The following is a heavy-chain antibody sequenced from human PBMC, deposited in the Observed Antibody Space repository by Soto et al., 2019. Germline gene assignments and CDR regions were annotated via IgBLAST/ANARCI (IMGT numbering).Heavy chain of an antibody. D-gene: IGHD2-8*01. CDR2: ISGSGGST. Sequence: GESLKISCAASGFTFSSYAMSWVRQAPGKGLEWVSAISGSGGSTYYADSVKGRFTISRDNSKNTLYLQMNSLRAEDTAVYYCAKAETYCTNGVCYSEGYYYYYYMDVWGKGTTVTVSS. J-gene: IGHJ6*03. CDR3: AKAETYCTNGVCYSEGYYYYYYMDV. CDR1: GFTFSSYA. V-gene: IGHV3-23*01.